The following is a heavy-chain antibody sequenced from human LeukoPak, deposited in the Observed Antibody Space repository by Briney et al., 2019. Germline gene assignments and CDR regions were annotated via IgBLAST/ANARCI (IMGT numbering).Heavy chain of an antibody. J-gene: IGHJ3*02. V-gene: IGHV4-59*01. CDR2: IYYSGSI. Sequence: SETLSLTCTVSGGSISSYYWSWIRQPPGKGLEWIGYIYYSGSINYNPSLKSRVTISVDTSKNQFSLKLSSVTAADTAVYYCARDYGDYVFAFDIWGQGTMVTVSS. D-gene: IGHD4-17*01. CDR3: ARDYGDYVFAFDI. CDR1: GGSISSYY.